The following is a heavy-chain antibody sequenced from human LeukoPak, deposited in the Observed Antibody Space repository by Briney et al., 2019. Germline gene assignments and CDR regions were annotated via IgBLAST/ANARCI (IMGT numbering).Heavy chain of an antibody. Sequence: KPSETLSLTCTVSGGSISGFYWSWIRQPPGKGLEWIGYISYSGSTNYNPSLKSRVTISVDTSKNQFSLKLGSVTAADTAVYYCAIGDYWGQGTLVTVSS. J-gene: IGHJ4*02. CDR1: GGSISGFY. CDR2: ISYSGST. V-gene: IGHV4-59*08. CDR3: AIGDY.